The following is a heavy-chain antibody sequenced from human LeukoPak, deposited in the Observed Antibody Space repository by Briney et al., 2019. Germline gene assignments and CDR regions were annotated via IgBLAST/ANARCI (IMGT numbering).Heavy chain of an antibody. J-gene: IGHJ3*02. Sequence: GGSLRLSCAASGFTFSSYSMNWVRQAPGKGLEGVSSISSSSSHIYYADSVKARFTISRDNAKNSLYLQMNSLRAEDTAVYYCARSLIVGATRGAFDIWGQGTMVTVSS. CDR1: GFTFSSYS. CDR3: ARSLIVGATRGAFDI. D-gene: IGHD1-26*01. CDR2: ISSSSSHI. V-gene: IGHV3-21*01.